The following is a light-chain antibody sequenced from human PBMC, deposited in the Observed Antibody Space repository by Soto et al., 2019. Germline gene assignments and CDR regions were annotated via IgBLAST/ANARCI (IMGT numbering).Light chain of an antibody. CDR1: QTISSW. Sequence: DIQMTQSPSTLSGPVGDRVTITCRASQTISSWLAWYQQKPGKAPKLLIYKASTLKSGVPSRFSGSGSGTEFTLTINSLQPDDFATYYCQHYNSYSEAFGQGTKVDIK. CDR2: KAS. CDR3: QHYNSYSEA. V-gene: IGKV1-5*03. J-gene: IGKJ1*01.